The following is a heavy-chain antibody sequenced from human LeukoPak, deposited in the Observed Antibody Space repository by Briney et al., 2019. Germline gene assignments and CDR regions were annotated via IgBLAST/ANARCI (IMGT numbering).Heavy chain of an antibody. J-gene: IGHJ4*02. CDR3: AKQRAGSAWFTLDF. CDR1: GFTFTTHA. D-gene: IGHD6-19*01. Sequence: PGGSLRLSCVASGFTFTTHAMSWVRQAPGKGLEWVSAFSGSITKTYYANSVKGRFTISRDNSKNTLYLQMSSLRAEDTALYYCAKQRAGSAWFTLDFWGPGTLVPVSS. V-gene: IGHV3-23*01. CDR2: FSGSITKT.